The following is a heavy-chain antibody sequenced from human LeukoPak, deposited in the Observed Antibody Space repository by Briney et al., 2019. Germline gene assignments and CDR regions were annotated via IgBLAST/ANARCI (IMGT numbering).Heavy chain of an antibody. J-gene: IGHJ3*02. CDR1: GFTFSDFY. D-gene: IGHD3-10*01. V-gene: IGHV3-11*04. CDR3: ASTGTYYCGSGSYDAFDI. CDR2: ISPTGSDI. Sequence: GGSLRLSCAASGFTFSDFYMTWIRQAPGKGLECLSYISPTGSDISYADSVKGRFTISRDNAKNSLYLQMNSLRAEDTAVYYCASTGTYYCGSGSYDAFDIWGQGTMVTVSS.